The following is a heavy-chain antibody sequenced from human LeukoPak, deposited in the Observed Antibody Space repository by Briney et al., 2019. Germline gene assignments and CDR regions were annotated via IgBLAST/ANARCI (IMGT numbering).Heavy chain of an antibody. CDR1: GYTLTELS. D-gene: IGHD6-13*01. J-gene: IGHJ4*02. CDR2: FDPEDGET. CDR3: ATDKGSSGYSSSWYYFDY. Sequence: ASVKVSCKVPGYTLTELSMHWVRQAPGKGLEWMGGFDPEDGETIYAQKFQGRVTMTEDTSTDTAYMELSSLRSEGTAVYYCATDKGSSGYSSSWYYFDYWGQGTLVTVSS. V-gene: IGHV1-24*01.